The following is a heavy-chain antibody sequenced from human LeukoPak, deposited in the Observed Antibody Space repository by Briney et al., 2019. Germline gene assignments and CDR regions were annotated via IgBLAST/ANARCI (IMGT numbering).Heavy chain of an antibody. Sequence: GGSLRLSCAASGFTFSSYSMSWVRQAPGKGLEWVSYISSSSTIYYADSVKGRFTISRDNAKNSLYLQMNSLRDEDTAVYYCARDRGWYTGYNWFDPWGQGTLVTVSS. CDR2: ISSSSTI. D-gene: IGHD6-19*01. V-gene: IGHV3-48*02. CDR3: ARDRGWYTGYNWFDP. CDR1: GFTFSSYS. J-gene: IGHJ5*02.